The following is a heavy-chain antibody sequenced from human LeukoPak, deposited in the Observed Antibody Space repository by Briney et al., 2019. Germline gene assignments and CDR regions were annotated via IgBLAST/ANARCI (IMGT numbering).Heavy chain of an antibody. CDR2: VYYSGST. Sequence: SETLSLTCTVSGGSISNSNYYWIWIRQPPGKGLEWIGSVYYSGSTYYNPSLKSRVTISVDTPKNQFSLKLSSVTAADTAVYYCASPKMATITEEIDYWGQGTLVTVSS. CDR1: GGSISNSNYY. CDR3: ASPKMATITEEIDY. J-gene: IGHJ4*02. D-gene: IGHD5-24*01. V-gene: IGHV4-39*01.